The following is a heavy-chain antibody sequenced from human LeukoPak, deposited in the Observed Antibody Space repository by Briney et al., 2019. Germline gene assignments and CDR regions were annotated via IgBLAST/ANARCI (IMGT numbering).Heavy chain of an antibody. J-gene: IGHJ5*02. CDR2: ISGSGGRT. V-gene: IGHV3-23*01. D-gene: IGHD3-3*01. CDR3: AKEPTSSGWFDP. CDR1: GFTFSSYA. Sequence: GGSLRRSCAASGFTFSSYAMSWVRQAPGKGLEWVSAISGSGGRTYYTDYVKGRFTISRDNSKNTLYLQISSLRADDTAVYFCAKEPTSSGWFDPWGQGTLVTVSS.